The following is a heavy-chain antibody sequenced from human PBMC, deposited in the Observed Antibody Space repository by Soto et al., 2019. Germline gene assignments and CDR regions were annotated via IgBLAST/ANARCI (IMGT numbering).Heavy chain of an antibody. D-gene: IGHD2-21*01. CDR3: ARHSVEEEFAVDDGDAFDI. J-gene: IGHJ3*02. Sequence: GESLKISCKGSGYSFTSYWISWVRQMPGKGLEWMGRIDPSDSYTNYSTSFQGHVTISADKSISTAYLQWSSLKASDTAMYYCARHSVEEEFAVDDGDAFDIWGQGTMVTVSS. CDR1: GYSFTSYW. CDR2: IDPSDSYT. V-gene: IGHV5-10-1*01.